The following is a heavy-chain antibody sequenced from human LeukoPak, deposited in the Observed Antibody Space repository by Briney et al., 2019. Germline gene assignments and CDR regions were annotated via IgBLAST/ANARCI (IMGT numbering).Heavy chain of an antibody. V-gene: IGHV5-51*01. CDR3: ASAERSGSFPFDY. CDR2: IYPGDSDT. Sequence: GESLQISCQGSGYSFTSYWIGWVRQMPGKGLEWMGFIYPGDSDTRYSPSFQGQVTISADKSISTAYLQWSSLKASDTAMYYCASAERSGSFPFDYWGQGTLVTVSS. D-gene: IGHD1-26*01. J-gene: IGHJ4*02. CDR1: GYSFTSYW.